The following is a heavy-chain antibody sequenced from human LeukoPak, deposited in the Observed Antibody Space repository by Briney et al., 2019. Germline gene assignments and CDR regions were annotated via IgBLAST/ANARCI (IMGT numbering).Heavy chain of an antibody. Sequence: GGSLRLSCAASGFTFSSYAMSWVRQAPGKGLEWVSAISGSGGSTYYADSAKGRFTISRDNSKNTLYLQMNSLRAEDTAVYYCAKGHRYYDSSGYYPHWGQGTLVTVSS. CDR2: ISGSGGST. J-gene: IGHJ4*02. D-gene: IGHD3-22*01. CDR3: AKGHRYYDSSGYYPH. CDR1: GFTFSSYA. V-gene: IGHV3-23*01.